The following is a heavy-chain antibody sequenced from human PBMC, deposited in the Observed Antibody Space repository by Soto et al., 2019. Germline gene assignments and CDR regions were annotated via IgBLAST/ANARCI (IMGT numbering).Heavy chain of an antibody. CDR1: GFTFSSYA. CDR2: ISGSGGST. Sequence: GGSLRLSCAASGFTFSSYAMSWVRQAPGKGLEWVSAISGSGGSTYYADSVKGRFTISRDNSKNTLYLQMNSLRAEDTAVYYCAKYTVVVPAASLCYFDYWGQGTLVTVSS. D-gene: IGHD2-2*01. V-gene: IGHV3-23*01. CDR3: AKYTVVVPAASLCYFDY. J-gene: IGHJ4*02.